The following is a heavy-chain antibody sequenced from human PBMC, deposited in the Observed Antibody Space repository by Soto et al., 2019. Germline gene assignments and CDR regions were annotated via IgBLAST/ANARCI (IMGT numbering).Heavy chain of an antibody. CDR2: ISSNGEST. CDR3: ARGGYTVLAALDY. CDR1: GFTFSTYA. Sequence: EVQLVESGGGLVQPGGSLRLSCAASGFTFSTYAMHWVRQAPGKGLEYVSTISSNGESTQYAHSVKGRFTISRDNSKNTLYLQMGSPRAEDVAVYYCARGGYTVLAALDYWGQGTLVTVSS. D-gene: IGHD3-16*02. V-gene: IGHV3-64*01. J-gene: IGHJ4*02.